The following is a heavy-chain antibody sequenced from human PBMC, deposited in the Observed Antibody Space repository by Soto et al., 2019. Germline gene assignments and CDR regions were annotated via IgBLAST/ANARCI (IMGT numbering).Heavy chain of an antibody. CDR2: ISSSSSYI. D-gene: IGHD5-18*01. Sequence: PGGSLRLSCAASGFTFSSYSMNWVRQAPGKGLEWVSSISSSSSYIYYAGSVKGRFTISRDNAKNSLYLQMNSLRAEDTAVYYCASGDTAMVWGQGTLVTVSS. J-gene: IGHJ4*02. CDR3: ASGDTAMV. V-gene: IGHV3-21*01. CDR1: GFTFSSYS.